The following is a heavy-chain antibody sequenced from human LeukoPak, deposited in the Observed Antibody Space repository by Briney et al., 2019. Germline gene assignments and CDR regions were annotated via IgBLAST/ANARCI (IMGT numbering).Heavy chain of an antibody. CDR3: AKSLTKITPATFDQ. Sequence: PGGSLRLSCAVSGFTFSSSDMHWVRQAPGKGLEWVAAVSGGAGSTYYADSVRGRSTISRDNSQNTLSLHMTSLRAEDTAIYYCAKSLTKITPATFDQWGQGTLVTVSS. CDR2: VSGGAGST. V-gene: IGHV3-23*01. D-gene: IGHD2-2*01. J-gene: IGHJ4*02. CDR1: GFTFSSSD.